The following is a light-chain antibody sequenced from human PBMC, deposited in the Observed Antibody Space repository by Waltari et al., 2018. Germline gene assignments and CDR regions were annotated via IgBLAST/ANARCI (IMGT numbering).Light chain of an antibody. CDR2: WAF. CDR1: RSVLFTSINKHY. Sequence: DIVMTQSPDSLAVSLGERATINCKSSRSVLFTSINKHYLAWYQQKPGRPPKLLMYWAFTRDSGVPDRFSGGVTGTYAALTMSGRQAEDVAVYYCQQYYTTPFTVGPGTRVEIK. CDR3: QQYYTTPFT. J-gene: IGKJ3*01. V-gene: IGKV4-1*01.